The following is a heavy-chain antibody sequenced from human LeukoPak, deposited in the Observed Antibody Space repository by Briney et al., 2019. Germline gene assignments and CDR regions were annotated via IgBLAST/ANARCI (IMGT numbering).Heavy chain of an antibody. CDR3: ARVAMNYDSSPVLDY. Sequence: GASVKVSCKASGYTFTSYGISWVRQAPGQGLEWMGWISAYNGNTNYAQKLQGRVTMTTDTSTSTAYMELSSLRSEDTAVYYCARVAMNYDSSPVLDYWGQGTLVTVSS. J-gene: IGHJ4*02. D-gene: IGHD3-22*01. V-gene: IGHV1-18*01. CDR1: GYTFTSYG. CDR2: ISAYNGNT.